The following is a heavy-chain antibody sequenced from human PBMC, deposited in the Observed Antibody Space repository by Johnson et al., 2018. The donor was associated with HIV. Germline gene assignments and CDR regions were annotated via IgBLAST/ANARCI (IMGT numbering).Heavy chain of an antibody. CDR1: GFTFSSYG. Sequence: QVQLVESGGGVVQPGRSLRLSCAASGFTFSSYGMHWVRQAPGKGLEWVAVIWYDGSSKFYADSVKGRFTISRDHSKNTLYLQMNSLTGEDTAIYYCAAGGGDCYPSHWGFCAFDIWGRGTMVTVSS. J-gene: IGHJ3*02. CDR2: IWYDGSSK. D-gene: IGHD2-21*01. V-gene: IGHV3-33*01. CDR3: AAGGGDCYPSHWGFCAFDI.